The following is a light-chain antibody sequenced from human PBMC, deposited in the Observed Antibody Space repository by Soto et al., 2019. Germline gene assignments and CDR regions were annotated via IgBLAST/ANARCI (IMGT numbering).Light chain of an antibody. CDR2: AAS. J-gene: IGKJ5*01. CDR1: QGISRW. CDR3: QQANSFPIT. Sequence: DIQMTQSPSSVSASVGDTVTITCRASQGISRWLAWFQQKPGKAPKLLIFAASSLQSGVPSRFSGSGFGTDFTLTISSLQPEDFATYYCQQANSFPITFGQGTRLEIK. V-gene: IGKV1-12*01.